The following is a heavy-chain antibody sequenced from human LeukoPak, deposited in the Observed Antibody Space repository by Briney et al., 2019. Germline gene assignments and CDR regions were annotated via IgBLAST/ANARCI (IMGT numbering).Heavy chain of an antibody. CDR2: IIPIFGTA. Sequence: SVKVSCKASGYTFTSYGISWVRQAPGRGLEWMGGIIPIFGTANYAQKFQGRVTITADESTSTGYMELSSLRSEDTAVYYCASKRGYSYGLDYWGQGTLVTVSS. J-gene: IGHJ4*02. V-gene: IGHV1-69*13. CDR1: GYTFTSYG. D-gene: IGHD5-18*01. CDR3: ASKRGYSYGLDY.